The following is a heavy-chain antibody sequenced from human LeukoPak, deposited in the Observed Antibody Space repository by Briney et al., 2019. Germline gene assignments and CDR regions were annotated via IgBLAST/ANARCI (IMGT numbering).Heavy chain of an antibody. CDR3: AKDLDYYGSGSYGY. Sequence: GGSLRLSCAASGFTFSSYAMSWVRQAPGKGLEWVSAISGSGGSTYYADSVKGRFTISRDNSKNTLYLQMNSLRAEDTAVYYCAKDLDYYGSGSYGYWGQGPLVTVSS. V-gene: IGHV3-23*01. CDR1: GFTFSSYA. CDR2: ISGSGGST. J-gene: IGHJ4*02. D-gene: IGHD3-10*01.